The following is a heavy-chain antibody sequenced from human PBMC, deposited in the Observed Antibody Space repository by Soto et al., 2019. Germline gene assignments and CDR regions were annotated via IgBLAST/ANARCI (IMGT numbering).Heavy chain of an antibody. Sequence: QVQLQESGPGLVKPSETLSLTCTVSGGSVSSGSYYWSWIRQPPGKGLEWIGDIYYSGSTNYNPSPKSRVTTAVDTSKNLFSLKLSSVTAADTAVYYCARMGYCSGGSCYSSYYYGMDVWGQGTTVTVSS. D-gene: IGHD2-15*01. CDR3: ARMGYCSGGSCYSSYYYGMDV. CDR1: GGSVSSGSYY. CDR2: IYYSGST. V-gene: IGHV4-61*03. J-gene: IGHJ6*02.